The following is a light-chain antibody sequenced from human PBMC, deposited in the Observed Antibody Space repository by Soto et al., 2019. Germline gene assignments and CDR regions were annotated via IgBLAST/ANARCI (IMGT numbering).Light chain of an antibody. Sequence: EFVLTQSPGTLSLSPGERATVSCRASQTVSRNYLAWYQKKPGQAPRLLIYGASNRATGIPARFSGSGSGTDFTLTISSLEPEDFAVYYCQQRSNWPLTFGGGTKVDIK. CDR3: QQRSNWPLT. V-gene: IGKV3-11*01. J-gene: IGKJ4*01. CDR2: GAS. CDR1: QTVSRNY.